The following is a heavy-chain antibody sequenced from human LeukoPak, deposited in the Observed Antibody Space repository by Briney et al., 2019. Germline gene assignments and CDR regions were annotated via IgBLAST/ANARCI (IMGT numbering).Heavy chain of an antibody. V-gene: IGHV3-23*01. J-gene: IGHJ5*02. CDR3: AKGGLSINVGWFDP. CDR2: ISGSGGST. D-gene: IGHD3-16*01. CDR1: GFTFSSHA. Sequence: GGSLRLSCAASGFTFSSHAMSWVRQAPGKGLEWVSAISGSGGSTYYADSMKGRFTISRDNTKNTLNLQMNSLRAADTAVYYSAKGGLSINVGWFDPWGQGTLVTVSS.